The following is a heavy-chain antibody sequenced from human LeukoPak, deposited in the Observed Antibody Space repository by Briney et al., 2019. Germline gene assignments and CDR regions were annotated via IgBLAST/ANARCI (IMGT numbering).Heavy chain of an antibody. CDR1: GFTFSGFW. Sequence: GGSLRLSCAVSGFTFSGFWMSWSRQAPGKGLEWVSAISGGGSDTYYADSVKGRFTISRDNSKNTLYLQMNSLRAEDTAVYYCAKTYYYDSSGYYIGYFDYWGQGTLVTVSS. V-gene: IGHV3-23*01. J-gene: IGHJ4*02. D-gene: IGHD3-22*01. CDR2: ISGGGSDT. CDR3: AKTYYYDSSGYYIGYFDY.